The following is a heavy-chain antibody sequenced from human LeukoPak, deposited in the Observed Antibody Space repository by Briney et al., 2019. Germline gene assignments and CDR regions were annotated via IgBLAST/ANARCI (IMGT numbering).Heavy chain of an antibody. D-gene: IGHD3-22*01. CDR2: IKSKTDGGTT. CDR1: GFTFSNAW. Sequence: PGGSLRLSCAASGFTFSNAWMNWVRQAPGKGREWVGRIKSKTDGGTTDYAAPVKGRFSISRDDSKNKLYLQMNSLKIDDTAVYYCSTVGSTMISDAFDIWGQGTMVTVSS. V-gene: IGHV3-15*01. CDR3: STVGSTMISDAFDI. J-gene: IGHJ3*02.